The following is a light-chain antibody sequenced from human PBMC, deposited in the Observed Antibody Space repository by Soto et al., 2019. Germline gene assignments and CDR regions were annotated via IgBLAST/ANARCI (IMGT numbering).Light chain of an antibody. Sequence: QSVLTQPASVSVSPGQSITVSCTGTSDDIGRYNHVSWYQQHPGKAPKLMISEVTNRPSGVSNRFSGSKSGNTASLTISRLQAEDEADYYCASYRTINTYVFGTGTKVTVL. CDR3: ASYRTINTYV. J-gene: IGLJ1*01. CDR2: EVT. CDR1: SDDIGRYNH. V-gene: IGLV2-14*01.